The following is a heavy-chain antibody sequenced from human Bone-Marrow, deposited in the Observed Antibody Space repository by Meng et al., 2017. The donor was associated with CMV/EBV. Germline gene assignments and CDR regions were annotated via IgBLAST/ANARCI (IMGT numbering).Heavy chain of an antibody. CDR3: ARGGHSSGWYPP. CDR2: IKQDGSEK. J-gene: IGHJ5*02. V-gene: IGHV3-7*01. D-gene: IGHD6-19*01. CDR1: GFTFSSYW. Sequence: GESLKISCAASGFTFSSYWMHWVRQAPGKGLEWVANIKQDGSEKYYVDSVKGRFTISRDNAKNSLYLQMNSLRAEDTAVYYCARGGHSSGWYPPWGQGTLVTVSS.